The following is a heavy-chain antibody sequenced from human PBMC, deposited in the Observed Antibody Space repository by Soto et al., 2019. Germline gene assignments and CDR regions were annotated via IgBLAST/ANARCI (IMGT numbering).Heavy chain of an antibody. D-gene: IGHD3-10*01. J-gene: IGHJ5*02. V-gene: IGHV4-61*01. Sequence: PSETLSLTCTVSGGSISSSRCHWGWIRQPPGKGLEWIGYIYYSGSTNYNPSLKSRVTISVDTSKNQFSLKLSSVTAADTAVYYCARELFGRSVWFDPWGQGTLVTVS. CDR1: GGSISSSRCH. CDR2: IYYSGST. CDR3: ARELFGRSVWFDP.